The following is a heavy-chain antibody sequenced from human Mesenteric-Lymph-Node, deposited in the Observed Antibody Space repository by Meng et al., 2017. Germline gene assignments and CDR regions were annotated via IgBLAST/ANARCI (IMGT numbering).Heavy chain of an antibody. D-gene: IGHD6-13*01. CDR1: GYSISSGYY. CDR3: ARDGIAAAGTPDY. J-gene: IGHJ4*02. V-gene: IGHV4-38-2*02. Sequence: SETLSLTCTVSGYSISSGYYWGWTRQPPGKGLEWIGSISQSGTTYYNPSLKSRVTISVDTSKNQFSLKVFSVTAADTAVYYCARDGIAAAGTPDYWGQGTLVTVSS. CDR2: ISQSGTT.